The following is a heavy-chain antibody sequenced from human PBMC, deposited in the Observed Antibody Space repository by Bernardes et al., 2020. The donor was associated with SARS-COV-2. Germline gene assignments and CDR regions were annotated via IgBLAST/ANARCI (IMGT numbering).Heavy chain of an antibody. V-gene: IGHV3-74*01. Sequence: GGSLRLSCVASGFTLSSHWVHWVRQVPGKGLEWVSRINIDGTITNYADSVKGRFTISRDNAKDTVYLQMNSLRTDDTSVYYCARAGEYRFDLWGRGTLVTVSS. CDR3: ARAGEYRFDL. J-gene: IGHJ2*01. D-gene: IGHD3-16*02. CDR2: INIDGTIT. CDR1: GFTLSSHW.